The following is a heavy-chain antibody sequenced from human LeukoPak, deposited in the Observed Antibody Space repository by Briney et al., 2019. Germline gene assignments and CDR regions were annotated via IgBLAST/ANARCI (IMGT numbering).Heavy chain of an antibody. CDR2: VNPNSGNT. CDR3: ARGSRFLEWLSYITYYFDY. V-gene: IGHV1-8*03. CDR1: GYTFTSYD. Sequence: ASVKVSCKASGYTFTSYDINWVRQATGQGLEWMGWVNPNSGNTGYAQKFQGRVTITRNTSISTAYMELSSLRSEDTAVYYCARGSRFLEWLSYITYYFDYWGQGTLVTVSS. J-gene: IGHJ4*02. D-gene: IGHD3-3*01.